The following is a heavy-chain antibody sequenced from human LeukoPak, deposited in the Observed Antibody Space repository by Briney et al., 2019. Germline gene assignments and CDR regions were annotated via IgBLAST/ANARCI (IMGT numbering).Heavy chain of an antibody. V-gene: IGHV3-30-3*01. J-gene: IGHJ4*02. Sequence: GGSLRLSCAASGFTFSSYAMHWVRQAPGKGLEWVAVISYDGSNKHYADSVKGRFTISRDNSKNTLYLQMNSLRAEDTAVYYCATLNYYDSSGYWGQGTLVTVSS. D-gene: IGHD3-22*01. CDR3: ATLNYYDSSGY. CDR1: GFTFSSYA. CDR2: ISYDGSNK.